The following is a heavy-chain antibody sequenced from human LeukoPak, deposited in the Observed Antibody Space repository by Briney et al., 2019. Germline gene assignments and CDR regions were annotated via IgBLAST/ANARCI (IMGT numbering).Heavy chain of an antibody. CDR1: GASICSDSYY. CDR3: AESRFLEWYFDY. V-gene: IGHV4-61*02. D-gene: IGHD3-3*01. CDR2: IFASGTI. Sequence: SSETLSLTCTVSGASICSDSYYWNWVRQPVGKGLEWIGRIFASGTINYNPSLKTRVTMSVDRSRNQFSLQLSSVTAADTAVYYCAESRFLEWYFDYWGQGKMVTVSS. J-gene: IGHJ4*02.